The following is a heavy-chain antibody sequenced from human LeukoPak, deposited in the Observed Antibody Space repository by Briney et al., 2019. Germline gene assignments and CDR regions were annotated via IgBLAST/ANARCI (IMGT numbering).Heavy chain of an antibody. D-gene: IGHD6-13*01. Sequence: PGGSLRLSCAASGFTVSSNYMIWVRQAPGKGLEWVSVIYSGGSTYYADSVKGRFTISRDNSKHTLYLQMSSLRAEDTAVYYCARVIVAAGTWYYFDYWGQGTLVTVSS. CDR2: IYSGGST. CDR1: GFTVSSNY. J-gene: IGHJ4*02. CDR3: ARVIVAAGTWYYFDY. V-gene: IGHV3-53*01.